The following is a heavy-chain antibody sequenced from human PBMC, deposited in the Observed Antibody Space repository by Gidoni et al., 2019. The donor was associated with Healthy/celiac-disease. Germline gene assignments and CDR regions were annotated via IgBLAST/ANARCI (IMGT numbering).Heavy chain of an antibody. V-gene: IGHV4-59*01. J-gene: IGHJ4*02. D-gene: IGHD3-10*01. CDR1: GGSISSYY. CDR2: IYYSGST. CDR3: AYGVGDY. Sequence: QVQLQESGPGLVKPSETLSLTCTVSGGSISSYYWSWIRQPPGKGLEWIGYIYYSGSTNYNPSLKSRVTISVDTSKNQFSLKLSSVTAADTAVYYCAYGVGDYWGQGTLVTVSS.